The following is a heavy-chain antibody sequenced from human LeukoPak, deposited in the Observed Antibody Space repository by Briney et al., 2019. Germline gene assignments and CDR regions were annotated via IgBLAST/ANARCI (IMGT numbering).Heavy chain of an antibody. Sequence: ASVKVSCKASGYTFTGYYMHWVRQAPGQGLEWMGWINPNSGGTNYAQKFQGRVTMTRDTSISTAYMELSRLRSDDTAVYYCARDHLTYSSSCPDYWGQGTLVTVSS. V-gene: IGHV1-2*02. D-gene: IGHD6-13*01. J-gene: IGHJ4*02. CDR2: INPNSGGT. CDR3: ARDHLTYSSSCPDY. CDR1: GYTFTGYY.